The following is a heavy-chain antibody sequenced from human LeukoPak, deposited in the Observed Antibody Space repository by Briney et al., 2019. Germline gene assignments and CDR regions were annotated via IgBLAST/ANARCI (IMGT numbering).Heavy chain of an antibody. CDR1: GFTISSYW. CDR3: ARGRAAAGIARFNY. V-gene: IGHV3-7*01. Sequence: GGSLRLSCAASGFTISSYWMSWVRQAPGEGLEWVANIKQDGSEKYYVDSVKGRFTISRDNAKNSLYLQMNSLRAEDTAVYYCARGRAAAGIARFNYWGQGTLVTVSS. J-gene: IGHJ4*02. D-gene: IGHD6-13*01. CDR2: IKQDGSEK.